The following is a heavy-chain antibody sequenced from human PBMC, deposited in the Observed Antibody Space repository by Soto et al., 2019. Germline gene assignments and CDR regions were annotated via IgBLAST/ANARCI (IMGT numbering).Heavy chain of an antibody. Sequence: SETLSLTCTFSGGSISTSSYYWGWIRQPPGKGLEWIGTIYYIGSTYYNPSLKSRVTISVDTSKNQFSLKLSSVTAADTAVYYCARLVLNYYYGMDVWGQGTTVTVSS. CDR2: IYYIGST. CDR1: GGSISTSSYY. V-gene: IGHV4-39*01. CDR3: ARLVLNYYYGMDV. D-gene: IGHD3-10*01. J-gene: IGHJ6*02.